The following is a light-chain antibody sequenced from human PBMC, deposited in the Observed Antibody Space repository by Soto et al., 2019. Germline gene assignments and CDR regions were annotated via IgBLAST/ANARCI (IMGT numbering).Light chain of an antibody. V-gene: IGLV2-14*01. CDR3: SSYTSSSTLRV. J-gene: IGLJ2*01. Sequence: QSALTQPASVSGSPGQSITISCTGTSSDVGGYNYVSWYQQHPGKAPKLMIYDVSNRPSGVSNRFSGSKSGNTASLTISGLQAEDEADYYCSSYTSSSTLRVFGGETKLTVL. CDR2: DVS. CDR1: SSDVGGYNY.